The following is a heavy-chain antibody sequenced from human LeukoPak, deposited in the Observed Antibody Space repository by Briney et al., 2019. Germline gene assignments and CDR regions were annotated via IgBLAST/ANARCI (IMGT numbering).Heavy chain of an antibody. V-gene: IGHV3-21*04. Sequence: GGSLRLSCATSGFTFNNYNMNWVRQAPGRALEWVSSITSSGTYIFYADSVKGRFTISRDNAKNSLYLQMNSLRAEDTALYYCAKDIGYYYGSGSLFDYWGQGTLVTVSS. CDR3: AKDIGYYYGSGSLFDY. CDR2: ITSSGTYI. J-gene: IGHJ4*02. CDR1: GFTFNNYN. D-gene: IGHD3-10*01.